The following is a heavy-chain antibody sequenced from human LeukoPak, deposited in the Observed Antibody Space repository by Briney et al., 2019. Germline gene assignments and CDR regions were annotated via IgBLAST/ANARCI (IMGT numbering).Heavy chain of an antibody. J-gene: IGHJ4*02. CDR3: ASTNVYYYGSGTDY. Sequence: GGSLRLSCTVSGFTVSSNSMSWVRQAPGKGLEWVSFIYSDNAHYSDSVKDRFTISRDNSKNTLYLQMNSLRAEDTAVYYCASTNVYYYGSGTDYWGQGTLVTVSS. CDR2: IYSDNA. CDR1: GFTVSSNS. D-gene: IGHD3-10*01. V-gene: IGHV3-53*01.